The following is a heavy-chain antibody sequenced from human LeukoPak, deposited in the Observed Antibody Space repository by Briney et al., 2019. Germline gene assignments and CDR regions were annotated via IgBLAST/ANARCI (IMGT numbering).Heavy chain of an antibody. CDR3: ARTYCGGDCYEGVDY. CDR2: ISNDGSNK. Sequence: GGSLRLSCAASGFTFSSYAMSWVRQAPGKGLEWVAVISNDGSNKYYADSVKGRFTISRDNSKNTLYLQMNSLRAEDTAVYYCARTYCGGDCYEGVDYWGQGTLVTVSS. CDR1: GFTFSSYA. D-gene: IGHD2-21*02. V-gene: IGHV3-30-3*01. J-gene: IGHJ4*02.